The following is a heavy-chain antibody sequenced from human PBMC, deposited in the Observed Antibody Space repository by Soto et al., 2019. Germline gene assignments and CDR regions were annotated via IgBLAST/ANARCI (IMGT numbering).Heavy chain of an antibody. CDR2: ISGSGSSV. Sequence: EVQLLESGGGLVRPGGSLRLSCAASGFTFSHYVLSWVRQAPGGGLEWVSSISGSGSSVYLADSVRGRFAMSRDLSTNTVSLQMNSLTVEDTAIYYCAKVGASYLSASYFYYGLEVWGQGTTVTVSS. D-gene: IGHD2-21*01. V-gene: IGHV3-23*01. CDR1: GFTFSHYV. J-gene: IGHJ6*02. CDR3: AKVGASYLSASYFYYGLEV.